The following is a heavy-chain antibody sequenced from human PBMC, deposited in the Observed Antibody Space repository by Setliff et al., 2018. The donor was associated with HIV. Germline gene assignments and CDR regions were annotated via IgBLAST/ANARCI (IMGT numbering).Heavy chain of an antibody. D-gene: IGHD3-10*01. CDR1: GGSFSNYY. J-gene: IGHJ4*02. V-gene: IGHV4-34*01. CDR2: INHSEIT. CDR3: AAVTGSYSPGGGAYFDY. Sequence: KPSETLSLTCAVYGGSFSNYYWSWIRQTPGEGPEWIGEINHSEITKYNPSLESRVTISLDTSKNQFSLKLTSVTAADTSVYYCAAVTGSYSPGGGAYFDYWGQGTLVTVSS.